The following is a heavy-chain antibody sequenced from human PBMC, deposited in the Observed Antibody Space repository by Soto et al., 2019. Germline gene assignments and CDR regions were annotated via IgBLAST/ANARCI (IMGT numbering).Heavy chain of an antibody. V-gene: IGHV4-31*03. D-gene: IGHD3-10*01. J-gene: IGHJ4*02. CDR3: ARAGGSGSYYNGPVDF. CDR2: IYYSGST. Sequence: SETLSLTCTVSGGSISSGGYYWSWIRQHPGKGLEWIGYIYYSGSTYYNPSLKSRVTISVDTSKNQFSLKLTSVTAADTAVYYCARAGGSGSYYNGPVDFWGQGTLVTVSS. CDR1: GGSISSGGYY.